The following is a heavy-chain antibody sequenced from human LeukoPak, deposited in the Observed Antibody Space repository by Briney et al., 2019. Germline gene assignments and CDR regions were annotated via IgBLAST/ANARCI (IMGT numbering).Heavy chain of an antibody. Sequence: PSGTLSLTCAVSGGSISSSNWWSWVRQPPGGGLEWIGEISLAGRTRYNPSLQSRVHISIDESKNHLYLNLASVTAADTAVYYCSRESGPFCPFGHWGQGTLVAVTS. V-gene: IGHV4-4*02. CDR1: GGSISSSNW. J-gene: IGHJ4*02. CDR3: SRESGPFCPFGH. D-gene: IGHD1-26*01. CDR2: ISLAGRT.